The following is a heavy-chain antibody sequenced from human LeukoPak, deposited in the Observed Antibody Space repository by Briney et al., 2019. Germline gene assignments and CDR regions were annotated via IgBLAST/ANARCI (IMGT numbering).Heavy chain of an antibody. CDR1: TDSTTSNW. CDR3: AREIVGASTPGAY. D-gene: IGHD1-26*01. CDR2: VHKSGST. Sequence: AETDGLTCGVNTDSTTSNWWSWVRQPPGKGLEWIGEVHKSGSTNYYPSLQSRVTISIDKSKNQIALELTSVTAADTAVYYCAREIVGASTPGAYWGEGARVPLSS. J-gene: IGHJ1*01. V-gene: IGHV4-4*02.